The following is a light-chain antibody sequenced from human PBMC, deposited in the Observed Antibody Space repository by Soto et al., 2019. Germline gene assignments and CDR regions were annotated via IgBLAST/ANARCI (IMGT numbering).Light chain of an antibody. CDR3: PQRSSWPPALS. V-gene: IGKV3D-20*02. CDR1: QSVSSSY. Sequence: EIGLTQWPGTLSCSPGESATLSCRTSQSVSSSYLAWYQQTPGKAPRLLIYGASSRATGIPARFSGSGSGTNFTRTISSLEPEDFAVDYRPQRSSWPPALSFGGGTQLDIK. J-gene: IGKJ4*01. CDR2: GAS.